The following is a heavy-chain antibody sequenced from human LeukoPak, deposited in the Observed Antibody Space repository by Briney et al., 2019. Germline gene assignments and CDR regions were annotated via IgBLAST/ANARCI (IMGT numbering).Heavy chain of an antibody. D-gene: IGHD5-18*01. CDR1: GFTFSSYA. V-gene: IGHV3-30-3*01. Sequence: GGSLRLSCAASGFTFSSYAMSWVRQAPGKGLEWVAVISYDGSNKYYADSVKGRFTISRDNSKSTLYLQMNSLRAEDTAVYYCARARGYSYWALVGWGQGTLVTVSS. CDR2: ISYDGSNK. J-gene: IGHJ4*02. CDR3: ARARGYSYWALVG.